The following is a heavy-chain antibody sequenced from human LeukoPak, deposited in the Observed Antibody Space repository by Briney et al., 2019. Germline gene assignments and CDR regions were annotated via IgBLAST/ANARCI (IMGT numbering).Heavy chain of an antibody. CDR1: GFTFSSYE. J-gene: IGHJ4*02. V-gene: IGHV3-48*03. Sequence: GGSLRPSCAASGFTFSSYEMNWVRQAPGKGPEWVSYITSSGSTIYYADSVKGRFTISRDNAKNSLYLQMNSLRAEDTAVYYCARGLRDWNYDYWGQGTLVTVSS. CDR3: ARGLRDWNYDY. CDR2: ITSSGSTI. D-gene: IGHD1-7*01.